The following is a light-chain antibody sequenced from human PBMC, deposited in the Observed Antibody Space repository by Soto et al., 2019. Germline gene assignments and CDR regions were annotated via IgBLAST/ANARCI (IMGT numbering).Light chain of an antibody. Sequence: EIVLTQSPGTLSLSPGERATLSCRASQSVSSNYLAWYQQKPGQAPRLLIYSASSSAAGTPDRFSGSGSGTDFTLTISRLEPEAFAVYYCQPYGNSPLTFGQGTKVEIK. V-gene: IGKV3-20*01. CDR2: SAS. J-gene: IGKJ1*01. CDR1: QSVSSNY. CDR3: QPYGNSPLT.